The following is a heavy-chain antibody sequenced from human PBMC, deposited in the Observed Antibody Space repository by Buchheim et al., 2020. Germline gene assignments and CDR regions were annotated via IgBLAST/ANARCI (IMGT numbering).Heavy chain of an antibody. CDR1: GGSFSGYY. D-gene: IGHD2-2*01. CDR3: ASYYCSSTSCYAVPETTRYDY. J-gene: IGHJ4*02. Sequence: QVQLQQWGAGLLKPSETLSLTCAVYGGSFSGYYWSWIRQPPGKGLEWIGEINHSGSTNYNPSLKSRVTISVDTSKNQFSLKLSSVTAADTAVYYCASYYCSSTSCYAVPETTRYDYWGQGTL. CDR2: INHSGST. V-gene: IGHV4-34*01.